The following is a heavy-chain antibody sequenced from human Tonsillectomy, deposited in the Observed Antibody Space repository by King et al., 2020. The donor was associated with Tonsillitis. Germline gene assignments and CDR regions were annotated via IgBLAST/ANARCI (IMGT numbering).Heavy chain of an antibody. D-gene: IGHD2-2*01. CDR3: ASRACTSCSQYVYLDD. J-gene: IGHJ4*02. CDR2: ISGSGATT. Sequence: VQLVESGGGLVQPGGSLRLSCAASGFTFITYALSWVRLALVKGLEWVSVISGSGATTFYADSVKCRFTSSRDNSKNTFYLQMNSLRAEDTAVYYCASRACTSCSQYVYLDDWGQGTLVTVSS. CDR1: GFTFITYA. V-gene: IGHV3-23*04.